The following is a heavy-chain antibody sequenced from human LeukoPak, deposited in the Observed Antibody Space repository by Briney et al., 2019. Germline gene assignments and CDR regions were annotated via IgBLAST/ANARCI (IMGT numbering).Heavy chain of an antibody. D-gene: IGHD5-12*01. CDR2: ISGSGGST. J-gene: IGHJ4*02. Sequence: GGSLRLSCAASGFTFSSYAMSWVRQAPGKGLEWVSAISGSGGSTYYADSVKGRFTISRDNSKNTLYLQMNSLRAEDTAVYYCAKFRERLRGYDILYYFDYWGQGTLVTVSS. CDR3: AKFRERLRGYDILYYFDY. V-gene: IGHV3-23*01. CDR1: GFTFSSYA.